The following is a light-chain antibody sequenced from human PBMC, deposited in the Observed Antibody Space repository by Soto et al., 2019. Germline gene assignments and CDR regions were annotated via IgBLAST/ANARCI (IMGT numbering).Light chain of an antibody. Sequence: DIQMTQSPSTLSASVGDRVTITCRASQSLSSWLAWYQQKPGKAPKLLIYKASSLESGVPSRFSGSGSGTEFTLTISSLQPHDFATYYCLQYNSYPWAFGQGTKVEIK. V-gene: IGKV1-5*03. J-gene: IGKJ1*01. CDR3: LQYNSYPWA. CDR1: QSLSSW. CDR2: KAS.